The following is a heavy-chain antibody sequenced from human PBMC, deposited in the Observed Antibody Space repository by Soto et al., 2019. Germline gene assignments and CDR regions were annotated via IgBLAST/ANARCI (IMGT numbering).Heavy chain of an antibody. CDR3: GAVVTPLFSIDY. J-gene: IGHJ4*02. V-gene: IGHV4-31*03. CDR1: GGSISSGGYY. D-gene: IGHD2-21*02. Sequence: QVQLQESGPGLVKPSQTLSLTCTVSGGSISSGGYYWSWIRQRPGKGLEGIGYIYYSGSTYYNPSLKSRVTMSVDPPKNQFSLKLSSVTAADTAVYYCGAVVTPLFSIDYWGQGTLVTVSS. CDR2: IYYSGST.